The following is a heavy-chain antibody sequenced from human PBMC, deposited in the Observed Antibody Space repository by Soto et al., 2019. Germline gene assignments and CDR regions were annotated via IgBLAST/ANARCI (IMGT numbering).Heavy chain of an antibody. CDR3: ARGEPWGGFFDSNDDYYFDY. J-gene: IGHJ4*02. CDR1: GFTVSSNY. CDR2: IYSGGST. Sequence: GGSLRLSCAASGFTVSSNYMSWVRQAPGKGLEWVSVIYSGGSTYYADSVKGRFTISRDNSKNTLYLQMNSLRAEDTAVYYCARGEPWGGFFDSNDDYYFDYWGQGT. V-gene: IGHV3-66*01. D-gene: IGHD4-4*01.